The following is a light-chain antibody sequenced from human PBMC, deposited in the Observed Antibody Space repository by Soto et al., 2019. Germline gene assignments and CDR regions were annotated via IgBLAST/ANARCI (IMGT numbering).Light chain of an antibody. J-gene: IGKJ1*01. CDR1: QSISSY. CDR2: AAS. Sequence: DIQMTQSPSSLSASVGDRVTITCRASQSISSYLNWYQQKPGKAPKLLIYAASSLQSGVPSRFSGSGSGTDFNRTISSLQPEDFATYYWQQSYSTPPNPTFGQGTKVEIK. V-gene: IGKV1-39*01. CDR3: QQSYSTPPNPT.